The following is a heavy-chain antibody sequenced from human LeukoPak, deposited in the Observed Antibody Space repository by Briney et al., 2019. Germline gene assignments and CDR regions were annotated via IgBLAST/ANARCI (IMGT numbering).Heavy chain of an antibody. CDR2: INPNSGGT. V-gene: IGHV1-2*02. D-gene: IGHD7-27*01. Sequence: EASVKVSCKASGYTFTGYYMHWVRQAPGQGLEWMGWINPNSGGTSYAQKFQGRVTMTRDTSISTAYMELSRLRSDDTAVYYCARDGDVGAFDIWGQGTMVTVSS. CDR3: ARDGDVGAFDI. J-gene: IGHJ3*02. CDR1: GYTFTGYY.